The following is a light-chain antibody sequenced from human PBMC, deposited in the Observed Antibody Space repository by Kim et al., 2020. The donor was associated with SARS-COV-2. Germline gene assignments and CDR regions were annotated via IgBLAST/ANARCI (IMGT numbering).Light chain of an antibody. CDR2: EVT. CDR1: GSDVGGYNL. J-gene: IGLJ2*01. Sequence: QSITTACTAAGSDVGGYNLVSWYQHRPGKAPKLIIFEVTKRPSGVSDRFSGAKSGNTASLTISGLQAEDEADYHCCSYSGTTTYVAFGGGTKVTVL. CDR3: CSYSGTTTYVA. V-gene: IGLV2-23*02.